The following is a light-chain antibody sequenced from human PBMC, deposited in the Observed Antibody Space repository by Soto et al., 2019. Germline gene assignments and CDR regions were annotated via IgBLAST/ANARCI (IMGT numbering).Light chain of an antibody. CDR3: SSFAGSGTLVV. Sequence: QSALTQPASVSGSPGQSITISCTGTKTDIGNYNLVSWYQRHPDKAPKLIIYEDTKRPSGISNRFSASESGTTASLTISGLQAEDEADYHCSSFAGSGTLVVFGGGTKVTVL. CDR2: EDT. V-gene: IGLV2-23*01. CDR1: KTDIGNYNL. J-gene: IGLJ2*01.